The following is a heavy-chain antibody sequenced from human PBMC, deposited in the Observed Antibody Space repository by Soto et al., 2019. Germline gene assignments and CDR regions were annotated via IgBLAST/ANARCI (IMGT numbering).Heavy chain of an antibody. Sequence: QVQLQESGPGLVKPSQTLSLTCTVSGASISSGGYYWGWIRQHPGKGLEWIGFIYYIGTSYYNPSRECRITLPVDTSKNHFSLNLTSVTAADTAVYYCARVLRDVLSDRYYWYFDLWGRGTLVTVSS. CDR1: GASISSGGYY. J-gene: IGHJ2*01. D-gene: IGHD3-16*02. CDR3: ARVLRDVLSDRYYWYFDL. V-gene: IGHV4-31*03. CDR2: IYYIGTS.